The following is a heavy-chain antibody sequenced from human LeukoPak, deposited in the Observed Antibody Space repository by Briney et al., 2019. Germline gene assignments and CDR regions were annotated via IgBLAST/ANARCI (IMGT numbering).Heavy chain of an antibody. CDR3: AKTLRDLEWLTGELDV. CDR1: GFSFDNYA. CDR2: IGCSGSDT. V-gene: IGHV3-23*01. J-gene: IGHJ6*02. Sequence: PGGSLRLSCAASGFSFDNYAMSWVRQTPGKGLEWVSAIGCSGSDTSYTDSVKGRFTISRDNSKSTLYLQMNSLRAEDTAVYHCAKTLRDLEWLTGELDVWGQGTAVTVSS. D-gene: IGHD3-3*01.